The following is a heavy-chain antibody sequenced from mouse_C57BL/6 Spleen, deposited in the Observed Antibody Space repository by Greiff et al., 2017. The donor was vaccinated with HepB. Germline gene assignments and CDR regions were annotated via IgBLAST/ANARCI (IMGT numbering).Heavy chain of an antibody. D-gene: IGHD2-1*01. Sequence: VQLKESGGGLVQPGGSLSLSCAASGFTFTDYYMSWVRQPPGKALEWLGFIRNKANGYTTEYSASVKGRFTISRDNSQSILYLQMNALRAEDSATYYCARYFYYGNYALAYWGQGTLVTVSA. CDR3: ARYFYYGNYALAY. V-gene: IGHV7-3*01. J-gene: IGHJ3*01. CDR1: GFTFTDYY. CDR2: IRNKANGYTT.